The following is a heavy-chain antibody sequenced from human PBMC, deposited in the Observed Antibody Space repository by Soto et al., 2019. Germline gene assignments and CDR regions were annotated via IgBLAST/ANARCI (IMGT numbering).Heavy chain of an antibody. Sequence: SETLSLTCAVSGGSISSGGYSWSWIRQPPGKGLEWIGYIYHSGSTYYNPSLKSRVTISVDRSKNQFSLKLSSVTAADTAVYYCARAILLWFGELSSYFDYWGQGTLVTSPQ. CDR3: ARAILLWFGELSSYFDY. CDR2: IYHSGST. V-gene: IGHV4-30-2*01. CDR1: GGSISSGGYS. D-gene: IGHD3-10*01. J-gene: IGHJ4*02.